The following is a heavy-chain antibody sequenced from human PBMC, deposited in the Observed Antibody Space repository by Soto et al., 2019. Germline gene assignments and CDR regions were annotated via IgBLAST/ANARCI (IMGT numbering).Heavy chain of an antibody. CDR1: GGSISSGGYS. V-gene: IGHV4-30-2*03. CDR3: ATQEVGGSYVYTFDP. J-gene: IGHJ5*02. CDR2: MYYSGST. D-gene: IGHD1-26*01. Sequence: PSETLSLTCAVSGGSISSGGYSWSWIRQPPGKGLEWIGYMYYSGSTYYNPSLKSRVTISVDTSKNQFSLKLSSVTAANTAVYYCATQEVGGSYVYTFDPWGQGTLVTVSS.